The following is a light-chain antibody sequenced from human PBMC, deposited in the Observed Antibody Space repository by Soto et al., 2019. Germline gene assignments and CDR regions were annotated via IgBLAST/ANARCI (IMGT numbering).Light chain of an antibody. CDR1: QSVASN. Sequence: EIVLTQSPATLSLSPGERATLSCRASQSVASNLAWYRQKPDQAPRLLIYGASTRATGIPARFSGSGSGTEFTLTISSLQSEDFAVYYCQQYTSWPLTFGQGTRLEIK. V-gene: IGKV3-15*01. J-gene: IGKJ5*01. CDR2: GAS. CDR3: QQYTSWPLT.